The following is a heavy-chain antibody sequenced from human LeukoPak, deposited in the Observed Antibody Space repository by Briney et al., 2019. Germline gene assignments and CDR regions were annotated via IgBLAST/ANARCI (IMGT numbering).Heavy chain of an antibody. CDR3: ARQSRDGSKTRGYYFDY. J-gene: IGHJ4*02. CDR2: IYPADSDT. D-gene: IGHD3-10*01. CDR1: GYIFTNYW. V-gene: IGHV5-51*01. Sequence: GASLKISCQASGYIFTNYWIGWVRPMPGKGLESMGIIYPADSDTTYSPSFQGQVTISADKSINTVYLQWSSLKASDTAMYYCARQSRDGSKTRGYYFDYWGQGTLVTVSS.